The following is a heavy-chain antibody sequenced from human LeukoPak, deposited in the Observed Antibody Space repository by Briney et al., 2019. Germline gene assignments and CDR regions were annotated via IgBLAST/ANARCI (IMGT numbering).Heavy chain of an antibody. CDR3: AREAYSSSRDSDY. J-gene: IGHJ4*02. CDR1: GYTFTSYD. CDR2: MNPNSGNT. Sequence: ASVKVSCKASGYTFTSYDTNWVRQATGQGLEWMGWMNPNSGNTGYAQKFQGRVTITRNTSISTAYMELSSLRSEDTAVYYCAREAYSSSRDSDYWGQGTLVTVSS. D-gene: IGHD6-13*01. V-gene: IGHV1-8*03.